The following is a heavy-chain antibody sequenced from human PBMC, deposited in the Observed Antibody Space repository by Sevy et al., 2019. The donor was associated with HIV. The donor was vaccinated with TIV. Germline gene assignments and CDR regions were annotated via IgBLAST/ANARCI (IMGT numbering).Heavy chain of an antibody. V-gene: IGHV3-30*18. D-gene: IGHD3-10*01. J-gene: IGHJ6*02. CDR3: AKDALLWFGELSAGMDV. Sequence: GGSLRLSCAASGFTFSSYGMHWVRQAPGKGLEWVAVISYDGSNKYYADSVKGRFTISRDNSKNTLYLQMNSLRAVDTAVYYCAKDALLWFGELSAGMDVWGQGTTVTVSS. CDR2: ISYDGSNK. CDR1: GFTFSSYG.